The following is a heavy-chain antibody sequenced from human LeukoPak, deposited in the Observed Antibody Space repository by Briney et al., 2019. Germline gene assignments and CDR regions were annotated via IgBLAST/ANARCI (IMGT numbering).Heavy chain of an antibody. D-gene: IGHD1-26*01. V-gene: IGHV3-64*01. J-gene: IGHJ6*03. Sequence: GTLSLTCAVSGGSISSSNWWSWVRQAPGKGLEYVSAISSNGGSTYYANSVKGRFTISRDNSKNTLYLQMGSLRAEDMAVYYCARVGVGANHGNYYYYMDVWGKGTTVTVSS. CDR2: ISSNGGST. CDR3: ARVGVGANHGNYYYYMDV. CDR1: GGSISSSN.